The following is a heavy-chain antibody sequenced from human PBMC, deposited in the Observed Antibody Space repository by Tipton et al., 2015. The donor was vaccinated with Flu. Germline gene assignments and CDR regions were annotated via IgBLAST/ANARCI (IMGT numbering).Heavy chain of an antibody. CDR2: IRPSGST. J-gene: IGHJ2*01. CDR3: ARLPRYSSGWGRYFDL. D-gene: IGHD6-19*01. CDR1: DYSVSSGYY. V-gene: IGHV4-38-2*02. Sequence: TLSLTCTVSDYSVSSGYYWGWIRQSPGTGLEWIGEIRPSGSTNYSPSLKSRVTMSEDTSKNQFSLRLNSVTAADTAVYYCARLPRYSSGWGRYFDLWGRGTLVTVSS.